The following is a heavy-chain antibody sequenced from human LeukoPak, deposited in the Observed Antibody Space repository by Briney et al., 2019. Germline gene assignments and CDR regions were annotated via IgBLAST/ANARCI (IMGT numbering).Heavy chain of an antibody. CDR3: ARHRGIAVAGYIIDY. CDR1: GGSISSYY. V-gene: IGHV4-59*08. CDR2: IYYSGST. J-gene: IGHJ4*02. D-gene: IGHD6-19*01. Sequence: KPSETLSLTCTVSGGSISSYYWSWIRQPPGKGLEWIGYIYYSGSTNYNPSLKSRLTISVDTSKNQFSLKLSSVTAADTAVYYCARHRGIAVAGYIIDYWGQGTLVTVSS.